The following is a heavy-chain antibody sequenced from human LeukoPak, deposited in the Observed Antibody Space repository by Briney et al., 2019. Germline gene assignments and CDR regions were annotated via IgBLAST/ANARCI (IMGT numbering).Heavy chain of an antibody. CDR1: GGTFTSSY. J-gene: IGHJ4*02. D-gene: IGHD3-9*01. CDR3: ARELRDILTGYSYYFDY. CDR2: INPNSGGT. Sequence: ASVKVSCKASGGTFTSSYMHWVRQAPGQGLEWMGWINPNSGGTNYAQKFQGRVTMTRDTSISTAYMELSRLRSDDTAVYYCARELRDILTGYSYYFDYWGQGTLVTVSS. V-gene: IGHV1-2*02.